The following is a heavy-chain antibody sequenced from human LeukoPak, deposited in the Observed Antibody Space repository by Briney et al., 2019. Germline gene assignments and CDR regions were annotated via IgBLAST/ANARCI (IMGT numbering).Heavy chain of an antibody. V-gene: IGHV4-4*07. CDR3: ARAAAIVRYFHN. D-gene: IGHD2-21*01. CDR2: IYTTGGT. J-gene: IGHJ1*01. Sequence: SETLSLTCTVSGVSISSYYWSWIRQPAGEGLEWIGRIYTTGGTNYNPSLKSRVTMSVDTSKNQFSLKLSSVTAADTAVYYCARAAAIVRYFHNWGPGHPGHRLL. CDR1: GVSISSYY.